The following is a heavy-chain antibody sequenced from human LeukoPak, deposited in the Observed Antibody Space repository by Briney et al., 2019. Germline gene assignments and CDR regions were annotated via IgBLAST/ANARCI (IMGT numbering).Heavy chain of an antibody. J-gene: IGHJ4*02. Sequence: GGSLRLSCAASGFTFSSYAMHWVRQAPGKGLEWVAVISYDGSNKYYADSVKGRFTISRDNSKNTLYLQMNSLRAEDTAVYYCARAPAFGTVDYWGQGTQVTVSS. CDR2: ISYDGSNK. V-gene: IGHV3-30-3*01. D-gene: IGHD1/OR15-1a*01. CDR1: GFTFSSYA. CDR3: ARAPAFGTVDY.